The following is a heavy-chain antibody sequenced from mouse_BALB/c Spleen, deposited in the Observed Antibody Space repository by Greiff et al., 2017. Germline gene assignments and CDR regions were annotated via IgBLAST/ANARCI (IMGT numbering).Heavy chain of an antibody. J-gene: IGHJ2*01. CDR2: INSNGGST. CDR1: GFTFSSYG. CDR3: AREDNYYFDY. Sequence: EVQRVESGGGLVQPGGSLKLSCAASGFTFSSYGMSWVRQTPDKRLELVATINSNGGSTYYPDSVKGRFTISRDNAKNTLYLQMSSLKSEDTAMYYCAREDNYYFDYWGQGTTLTVSS. V-gene: IGHV5-6-3*01. D-gene: IGHD1-3*01.